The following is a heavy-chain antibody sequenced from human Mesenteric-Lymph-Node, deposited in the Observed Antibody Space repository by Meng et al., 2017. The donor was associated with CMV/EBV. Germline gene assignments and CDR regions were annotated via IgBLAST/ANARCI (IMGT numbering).Heavy chain of an antibody. D-gene: IGHD3-22*01. V-gene: IGHV4-30-4*08. J-gene: IGHJ5*02. CDR3: ARGGVLVVAQFDP. CDR2: IYYSGST. CDR1: GGSISSGDYC. Sequence: VSGGSISSGDYCWSWIRQPPGKGLEWIGYIYYSGSTYYNPSLKSRVTISVDTSKNQFSLKLSSVTAADTAVYYCARGGVLVVAQFDPWGQGTLVTVSS.